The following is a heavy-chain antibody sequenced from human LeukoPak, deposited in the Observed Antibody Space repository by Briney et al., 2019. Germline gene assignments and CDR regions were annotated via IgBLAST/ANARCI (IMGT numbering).Heavy chain of an antibody. CDR2: ISGGGDTI. CDR3: ARGPRIVGATGAFDI. CDR1: GFTFSDYY. Sequence: GGSLRLSCAASGFTFSDYYMSWIRQAPGKGLEWVSYISGGGDTIYYADSVEGRFTISRDNTKNSLYLQMNSLRAEDTAVYYCARGPRIVGATGAFDIWGQGTMVTVSS. J-gene: IGHJ3*02. V-gene: IGHV3-11*01. D-gene: IGHD1-26*01.